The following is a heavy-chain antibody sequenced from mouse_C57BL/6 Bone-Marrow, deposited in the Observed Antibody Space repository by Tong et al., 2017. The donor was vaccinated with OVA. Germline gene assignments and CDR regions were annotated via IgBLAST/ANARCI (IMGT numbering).Heavy chain of an antibody. CDR3: ARWLPWYFDV. Sequence: VQLQESGPVLVRPGVSVKISCKATGYTFTGYWIEWVKQRPGHGLEWIGDIYPGGGYTNYNEKFKGKATLTADKSSSTAYMQFSSLTSEDSAIYYCARWLPWYFDVWGTGTTVTVSS. CDR2: IYPGGGYT. CDR1: GYTFTGYW. J-gene: IGHJ1*03. V-gene: IGHV1-63*01. D-gene: IGHD2-3*01.